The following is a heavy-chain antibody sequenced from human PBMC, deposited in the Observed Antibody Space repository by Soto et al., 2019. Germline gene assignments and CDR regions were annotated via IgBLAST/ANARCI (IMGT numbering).Heavy chain of an antibody. V-gene: IGHV3-23*01. CDR3: AKGDRYGTYNWLDP. CDR2: ISGSGGST. Sequence: GGSLRLSCAASGFTFSSYAMSWVRQAPGKGLEWVSAISGSGGSTYYADSVKGRFTISRDNSKNTLYLQMNSLRAEDTAVYYCAKGDRYGTYNWLDPWGQGPLVTVSS. J-gene: IGHJ5*02. D-gene: IGHD1-1*01. CDR1: GFTFSSYA.